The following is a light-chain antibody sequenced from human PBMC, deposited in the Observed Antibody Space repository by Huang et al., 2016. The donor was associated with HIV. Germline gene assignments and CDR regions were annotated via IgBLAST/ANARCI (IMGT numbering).Light chain of an antibody. CDR3: QQYNSFPWT. Sequence: DIQMTQSSSTLSASVGDRVTIACRASQSISTWLAWYQQKPGRAPNLLIYEASTLESGVPSRFSGGGSWTDFTLTISSLQPDDFATYYCQQYNSFPWTFGQGTKVEV. CDR1: QSISTW. CDR2: EAS. J-gene: IGKJ1*01. V-gene: IGKV1-5*03.